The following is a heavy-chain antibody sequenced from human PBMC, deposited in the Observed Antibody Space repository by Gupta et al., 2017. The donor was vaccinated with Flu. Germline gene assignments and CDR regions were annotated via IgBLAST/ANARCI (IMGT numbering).Heavy chain of an antibody. V-gene: IGHV3-48*03. CDR3: ARGHWDS. CDR1: GFTFTSYE. J-gene: IGHJ4*02. Sequence: EVQLVESGGALVQPGGSLRLSCAASGFTFTSYEMNWVRLAPGKGLEWVSFISSSGVTYYTDSVRGRFTISRDNAKNSVYLQMNSLRAEDTAFYYCARGHWDSWGQGTLVTVSS. CDR2: ISSSGVT.